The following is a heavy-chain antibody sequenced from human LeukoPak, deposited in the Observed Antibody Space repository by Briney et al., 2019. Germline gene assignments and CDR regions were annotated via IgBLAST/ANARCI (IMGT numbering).Heavy chain of an antibody. J-gene: IGHJ3*02. CDR1: GGSINNYY. V-gene: IGHV4-59*01. D-gene: IGHD3-22*01. CDR2: IYYSGST. CDR3: ARDLTPFEIGEGAFDI. Sequence: PSGTLTLTCTVSGGSINNYYWSWIRQPPGKGLEWIGYIYYSGSTNYNPSLKSRVTISVDTSKNQFSLKLSSVTAAYTAVYYCARDLTPFEIGEGAFDIWGQGTMVTVSS.